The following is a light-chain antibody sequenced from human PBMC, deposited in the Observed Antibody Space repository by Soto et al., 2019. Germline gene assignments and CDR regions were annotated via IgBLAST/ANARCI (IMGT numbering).Light chain of an antibody. J-gene: IGKJ1*01. CDR2: DAS. CDR3: LQYSSHSWT. CDR1: RSISDW. V-gene: IGKV1-5*01. Sequence: DIQMTQSPSSLSPSVGDRVTITCRASRSISDWLAWYQQKPGKAPELLIFDASNLKSGVSSRFSGSGSGKEFTLTISRPQPDDVATYYCLQYSSHSWTFGQGTKV.